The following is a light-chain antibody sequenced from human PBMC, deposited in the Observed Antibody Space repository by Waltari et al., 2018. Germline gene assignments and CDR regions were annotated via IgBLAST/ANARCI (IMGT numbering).Light chain of an antibody. CDR3: ASRDINGDVL. Sequence: SSEPTQDPGVSVAWGQTVSITCQGDNLRLYYASWCRQKPGPAPVLLIHGQNNRPSGIPGRFSASSSGETAALTITGAQAEDEAVYYCASRDINGDVLFGGGTKLTVL. CDR1: NLRLYY. V-gene: IGLV3-19*01. CDR2: GQN. J-gene: IGLJ3*02.